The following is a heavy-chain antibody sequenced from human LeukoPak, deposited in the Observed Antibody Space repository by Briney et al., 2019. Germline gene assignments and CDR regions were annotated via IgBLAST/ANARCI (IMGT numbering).Heavy chain of an antibody. CDR3: AIIRFLEWPPSD. D-gene: IGHD3-3*01. J-gene: IGHJ4*02. Sequence: ASVKVSCKASGYTFVSYDINWVRQSTAQGLEWMGWMNPNSGNTGYAQKFQGRITMTRDTSINTAYMELSSLESEDTAVYYCAIIRFLEWPPSDWGQGTLVTVSS. V-gene: IGHV1-8*01. CDR2: MNPNSGNT. CDR1: GYTFVSYD.